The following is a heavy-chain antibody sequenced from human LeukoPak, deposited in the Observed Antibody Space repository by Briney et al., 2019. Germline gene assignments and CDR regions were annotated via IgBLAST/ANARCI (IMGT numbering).Heavy chain of an antibody. Sequence: GGSLRLSCAAYGFTFTNYWLTWVRQAPGKGLEWVANINQDGGTEYYVDSMKGRFTISRDNAKNLVYLQINSLRAEDTAVYFCERDTLWRFDYWGQGALVTVSS. CDR2: INQDGGTE. CDR1: GFTFTNYW. J-gene: IGHJ4*02. D-gene: IGHD1-1*01. V-gene: IGHV3-7*01. CDR3: ERDTLWRFDY.